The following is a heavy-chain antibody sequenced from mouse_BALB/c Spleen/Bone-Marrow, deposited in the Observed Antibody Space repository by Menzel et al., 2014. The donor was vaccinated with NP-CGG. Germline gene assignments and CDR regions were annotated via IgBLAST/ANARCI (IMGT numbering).Heavy chain of an antibody. J-gene: IGHJ3*01. CDR2: INPDSSTI. V-gene: IGHV4-1*02. CDR1: GFDFSGFW. CDR3: ARLGYYGGFAY. D-gene: IGHD2-3*01. Sequence: EVKVVESGGGLVQPGRSLKLSCAASGFDFSGFWMGWVRQAPGKGLEWIGEINPDSSTINYTPSLKVRFIISRDNAKNTLYLQMSKVRSEDTALYYCARLGYYGGFAYWGQGTLVTVSA.